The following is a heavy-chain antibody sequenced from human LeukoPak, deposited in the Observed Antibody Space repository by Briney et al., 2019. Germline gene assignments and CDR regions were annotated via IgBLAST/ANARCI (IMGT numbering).Heavy chain of an antibody. J-gene: IGHJ3*02. CDR3: ARGLLDGYTHPAAFDI. Sequence: SETLSLTCTVSGGSISSGSYYWGWIRQPPGKGLEWIGSIYYSGSTYYNPSLKSRVTISVDTSKNQFSLKLSSVTAADTAVYYCARGLLDGYTHPAAFDIWGQGTMVTVSS. D-gene: IGHD5-24*01. CDR1: GGSISSGSYY. CDR2: IYYSGST. V-gene: IGHV4-39*01.